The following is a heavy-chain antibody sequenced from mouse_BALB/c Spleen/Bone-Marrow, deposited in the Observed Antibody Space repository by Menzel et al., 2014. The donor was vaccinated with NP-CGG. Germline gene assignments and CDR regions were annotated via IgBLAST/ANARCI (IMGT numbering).Heavy chain of an antibody. CDR3: ARYDGYFDY. V-gene: IGHV1-54*01. CDR2: INPGSGST. J-gene: IGHJ2*01. Sequence: QVTLKECGAELVRPGTSVKVSCKASGYAFXDYLMEWLKQRPGQGLEWIGVINPGSGSTNYNEKFKDKATLTADKSSSTAYMQLSSLTSDDSAVYFCARYDGYFDYWGQGTILTVSS. D-gene: IGHD2-3*01. CDR1: GYAFXDYL.